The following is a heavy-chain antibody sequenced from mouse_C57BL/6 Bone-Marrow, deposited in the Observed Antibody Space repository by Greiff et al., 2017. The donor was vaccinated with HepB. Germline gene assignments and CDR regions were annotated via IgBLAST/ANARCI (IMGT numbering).Heavy chain of an antibody. J-gene: IGHJ2*01. Sequence: VQLQQSGAELVKPGASVKMSCKASGYTFTSYWITWVKQRPGQGLEWIGRIDPNSGGTKYNEKFKSKATLTVDKPSSTAYMHLSSLTSEDSAVYYCARWSYWGQGTTLTVSS. CDR2: IDPNSGGT. V-gene: IGHV1-72*01. CDR1: GYTFTSYW. CDR3: ARWSY.